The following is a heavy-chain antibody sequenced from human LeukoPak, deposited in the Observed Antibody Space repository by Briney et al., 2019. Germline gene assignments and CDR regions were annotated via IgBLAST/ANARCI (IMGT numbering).Heavy chain of an antibody. CDR2: IYYSGST. J-gene: IGHJ4*02. Sequence: SETLSLTCTVSGGSISSYYWSWIRQPPGKGLEWIGYIYYSGSTNYNPSLKSRATISVDTSKNQFSLKLSSVTAADTAVYYCARVPTYYGGNLFDYWGQGTLVTVSS. V-gene: IGHV4-59*01. CDR1: GGSISSYY. CDR3: ARVPTYYGGNLFDY. D-gene: IGHD4-23*01.